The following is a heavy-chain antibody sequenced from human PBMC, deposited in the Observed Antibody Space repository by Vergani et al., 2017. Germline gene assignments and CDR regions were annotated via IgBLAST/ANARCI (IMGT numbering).Heavy chain of an antibody. V-gene: IGHV1-69*14. D-gene: IGHD2-2*01. J-gene: IGHJ3*02. Sequence: QVQLVQSGAEVKKPGSSVKVSCKASGGTFSSYAISWVRQAPGQGLEWMGRIIPIFGTANYAQKFQGRVTITADKSTSKAYMELSSLRSEDTAVYYCARTRPAAISMNSAFDIWGQGTMVTVSS. CDR3: ARTRPAAISMNSAFDI. CDR2: IIPIFGTA. CDR1: GGTFSSYA.